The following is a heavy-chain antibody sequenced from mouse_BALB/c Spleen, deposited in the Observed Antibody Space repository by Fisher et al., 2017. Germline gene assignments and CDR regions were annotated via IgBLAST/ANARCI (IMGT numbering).Heavy chain of an antibody. D-gene: IGHD2-2*01. Sequence: KFKGKAKLTAVTSTSTAYMQLKSLTSEDSAVYYCARSFPYGYDYAMDYWGQGTSVTVSS. CDR3: ARSFPYGYDYAMDY. J-gene: IGHJ4*01. V-gene: IGHV1S12*01.